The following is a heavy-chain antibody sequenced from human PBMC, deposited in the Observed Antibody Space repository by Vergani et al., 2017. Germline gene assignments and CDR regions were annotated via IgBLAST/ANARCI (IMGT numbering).Heavy chain of an antibody. CDR3: ARQDRSGWYYFDY. J-gene: IGHJ4*02. V-gene: IGHV5-51*01. CDR1: GFSFTNYW. Sequence: EVPLVQSGAEVKKPGESLKISCKGSGFSFTNYWIGWVRQMPGKGLEGMGIIYPGDSETRYSPSFQGQVTISADKYISTAYLQWSSLKASDTAMYYCARQDRSGWYYFDYWGQGTLVTVSS. CDR2: IYPGDSET. D-gene: IGHD6-19*01.